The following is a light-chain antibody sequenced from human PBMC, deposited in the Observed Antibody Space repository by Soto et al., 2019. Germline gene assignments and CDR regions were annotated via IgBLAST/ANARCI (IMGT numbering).Light chain of an antibody. J-gene: IGKJ1*01. CDR2: DAS. Sequence: EIVLTQSPATLSLSPGERATLSCRASQGVSRSLAWFQQKPGQTPRLLIYDASNRAPGIPARFGGSGSGTVFTLTISSLAPEDFAVYYCQQRSSWPRTFGQGTKVEIK. CDR3: QQRSSWPRT. CDR1: QGVSRS. V-gene: IGKV3-11*01.